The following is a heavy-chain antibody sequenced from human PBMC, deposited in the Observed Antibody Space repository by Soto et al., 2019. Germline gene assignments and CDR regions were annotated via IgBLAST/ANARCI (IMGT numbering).Heavy chain of an antibody. CDR3: ARDPVYYFFWCGYYHNYQFYF. D-gene: IGHD3-3*01. CDR2: IWYDGSNK. V-gene: IGHV3-33*01. Sequence: GGSLRLSCAASGFTFSSYGMHWVRQAPGKGLEWVAVIWYDGSNKYYADSVKGRFTISRDNSKNTLYLQMNSLRAEDTAVYYCARDPVYYFFWCGYYHNYQFYFWGQGSLVPVSA. CDR1: GFTFSSYG. J-gene: IGHJ1*01.